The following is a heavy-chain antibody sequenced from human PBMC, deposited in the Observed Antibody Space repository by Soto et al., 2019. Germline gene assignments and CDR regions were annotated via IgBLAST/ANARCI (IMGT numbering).Heavy chain of an antibody. V-gene: IGHV4-34*01. CDR2: MSHSGGT. J-gene: IGHJ3*02. CDR1: GGSVNSGNYY. CDR3: ARVERGTATSVVDAFDI. D-gene: IGHD2-21*02. Sequence: QVQLQQWGAGLLKPSETLSLTCAVFGGSVNSGNYYWSWIRQPPGKGLEWIGEMSHSGGTHFNPSHKSRVTISVQTSKNQFSLEVSSVTAADTAVYYCARVERGTATSVVDAFDIWGPGTMVTVSS.